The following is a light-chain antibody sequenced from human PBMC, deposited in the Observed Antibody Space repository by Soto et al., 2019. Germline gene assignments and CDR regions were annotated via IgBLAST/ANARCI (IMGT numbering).Light chain of an antibody. CDR1: SSDVGGYNY. CDR3: SSYTSSSTSVV. CDR2: DVN. Sequence: QSVLTQPASVSGSPGQSITISCTGTSSDVGGYNYVSWYQQHPGKAPKLMMYDVNNRPSGVSNRFSGSKSGYTASLTISGLQAEDEADYYCSSYTSSSTSVVFGGGTKLTVL. V-gene: IGLV2-14*01. J-gene: IGLJ2*01.